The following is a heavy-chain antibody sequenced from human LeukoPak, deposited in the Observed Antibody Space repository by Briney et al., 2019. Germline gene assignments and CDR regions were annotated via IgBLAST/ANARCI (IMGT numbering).Heavy chain of an antibody. CDR2: ISSSSSYI. D-gene: IGHD2-2*01. V-gene: IGHV3-21*01. Sequence: GGSLRLSCAASGFTFSSYAMSWVRQAPGKGLEWVSSISSSSSYIYYADSVKGRFTISRDNAKNSLYLQMNSLRAEDTAVYYCARDRWDCSSTSCYHYMDVWGKGTTVTISS. CDR1: GFTFSSYA. J-gene: IGHJ6*03. CDR3: ARDRWDCSSTSCYHYMDV.